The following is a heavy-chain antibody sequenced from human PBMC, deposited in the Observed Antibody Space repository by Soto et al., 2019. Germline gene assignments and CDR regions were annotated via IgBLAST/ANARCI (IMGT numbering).Heavy chain of an antibody. D-gene: IGHD3-22*01. CDR1: GSTFSSYA. J-gene: IGHJ4*02. Sequence: PGGSLRLSCAASGSTFSSYAMSWVRQAPGKGLEWVSAISGSGGSTYYADSVKGRFTISRDNSKNTLYLQMNSLRAEDTAVYYCAKDRYDSSGYYPVDYWGQGTLVTVSS. CDR2: ISGSGGST. V-gene: IGHV3-23*01. CDR3: AKDRYDSSGYYPVDY.